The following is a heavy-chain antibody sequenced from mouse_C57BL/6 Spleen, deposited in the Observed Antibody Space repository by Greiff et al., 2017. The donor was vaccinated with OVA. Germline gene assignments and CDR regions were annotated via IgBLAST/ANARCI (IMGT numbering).Heavy chain of an antibody. Sequence: VQVVESGTELVKPGASVKLSCKASGYTFTSYWMHWVKQRPGQGLEWIGNINPSNGGIHYNEKFKSKATLTVDKSYSTAYMQLSSLTSEDSAVYYCARGGDLLRSAWVAYWGQGTLVTVSA. D-gene: IGHD1-1*01. V-gene: IGHV1-53*01. CDR3: ARGGDLLRSAWVAY. J-gene: IGHJ3*01. CDR2: INPSNGGI. CDR1: GYTFTSYW.